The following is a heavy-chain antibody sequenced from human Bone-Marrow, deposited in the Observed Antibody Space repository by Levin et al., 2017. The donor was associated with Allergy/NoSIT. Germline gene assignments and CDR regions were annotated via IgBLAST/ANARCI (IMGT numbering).Heavy chain of an antibody. Sequence: SCTVSGGSITSYYWNWIRQPPGKGLEWIGYMFYPGNTNYNPSLESRVTISVDRSKNQFSLTLRSVTAADTAVYYCARDRRDYGDYAGYFDYWGQGTLVTVSS. CDR1: GGSITSYY. CDR2: MFYPGNT. J-gene: IGHJ4*02. CDR3: ARDRRDYGDYAGYFDY. V-gene: IGHV4-59*01. D-gene: IGHD4-17*01.